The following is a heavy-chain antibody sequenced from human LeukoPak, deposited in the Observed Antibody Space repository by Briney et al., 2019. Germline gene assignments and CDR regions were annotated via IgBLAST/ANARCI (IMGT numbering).Heavy chain of an antibody. J-gene: IGHJ4*02. Sequence: PSETLSLTCTVSGGSISSSTYYWGWIRQSPGKGLEWIGSVHYSGGSYDSPSLKRRVTISLNTSKNQFSLKLSSVTAADTAVYYCARVTPAGAWLGYFDYWGQGTLVTVSS. CDR3: ARVTPAGAWLGYFDY. CDR2: VHYSGGS. D-gene: IGHD6-19*01. V-gene: IGHV4-39*07. CDR1: GGSISSSTYY.